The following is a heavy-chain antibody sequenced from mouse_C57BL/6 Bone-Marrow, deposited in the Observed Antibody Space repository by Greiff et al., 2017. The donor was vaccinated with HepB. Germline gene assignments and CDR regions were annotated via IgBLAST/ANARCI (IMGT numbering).Heavy chain of an antibody. Sequence: QVQLKQPGAELVKPGASVKVSCKASGYTFTSYWMHWVKQRPGQGLEWIGRIHPSDSDTNYNQKFKGKATLTVDKSSSTAYMQLSSLTSEDSAVYYCAIDDYDAWFAYWGQGTLVTVSA. J-gene: IGHJ3*01. CDR3: AIDDYDAWFAY. D-gene: IGHD2-4*01. CDR2: IHPSDSDT. CDR1: GYTFTSYW. V-gene: IGHV1-74*01.